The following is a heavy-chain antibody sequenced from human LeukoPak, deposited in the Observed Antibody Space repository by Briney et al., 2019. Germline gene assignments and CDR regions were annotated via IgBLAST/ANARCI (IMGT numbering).Heavy chain of an antibody. D-gene: IGHD5-18*01. CDR2: IYYSGST. Sequence: PSETLSLTCTVSGGSISSGIYYWGWIRQPPGKGLEWIGSIYYSGSTHYNPSLKSRVIISVDTSKNQFSLTLSSVAAADTAVYYCARNHTHEGYGYYFDYWGQGTLITVSS. CDR3: ARNHTHEGYGYYFDY. J-gene: IGHJ4*02. V-gene: IGHV4-39*01. CDR1: GGSISSGIYY.